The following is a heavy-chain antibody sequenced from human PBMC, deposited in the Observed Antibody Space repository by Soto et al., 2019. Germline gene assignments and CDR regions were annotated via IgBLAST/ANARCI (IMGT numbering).Heavy chain of an antibody. CDR1: GYTFTSYA. J-gene: IGHJ3*02. V-gene: IGHV1-3*01. CDR3: AHPRGYGVFDAVDI. D-gene: IGHD4-17*01. Sequence: ASVKVSCKASGYTFTSYAMHWVRQAPGQRLEWMGWINAGNGNTKYSQKFQGRVTITRDTSASTAYMELSSLRSEDTAVYYCAHPRGYGVFDAVDIWGQGTMVTVSS. CDR2: INAGNGNT.